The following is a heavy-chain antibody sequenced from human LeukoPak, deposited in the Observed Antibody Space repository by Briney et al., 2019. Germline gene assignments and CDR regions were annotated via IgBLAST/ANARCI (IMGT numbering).Heavy chain of an antibody. Sequence: GGSLRLSCAASGFTFSSYGMPWVRQAPGKGLEWVAVISYDGSNKYYADSVKGRFTISRDNSKNTLYLQMNSLRAEDTAVYYCAKDIGGGDLPHPLDYWGQGTLVTVSS. CDR3: AKDIGGGDLPHPLDY. D-gene: IGHD2-21*02. CDR1: GFTFSSYG. V-gene: IGHV3-30*18. J-gene: IGHJ4*02. CDR2: ISYDGSNK.